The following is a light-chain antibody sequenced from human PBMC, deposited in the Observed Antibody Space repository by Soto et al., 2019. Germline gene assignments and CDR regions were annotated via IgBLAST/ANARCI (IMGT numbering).Light chain of an antibody. V-gene: IGKV1-5*01. CDR2: DAS. CDR3: QQYNSYSGWT. Sequence: DIQMTQSPSTLSASVGDRVTITCRASQSISSWLAWYQQKPGKAPKLLIYDASSLESGVPSRFSGSGSGTEFTRTISSLQPDDFATYYCQQYNSYSGWTFGQGTKVEIK. CDR1: QSISSW. J-gene: IGKJ1*01.